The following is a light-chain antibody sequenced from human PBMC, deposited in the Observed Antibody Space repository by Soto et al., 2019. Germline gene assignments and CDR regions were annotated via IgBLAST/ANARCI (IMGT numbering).Light chain of an antibody. CDR1: QAISNW. J-gene: IGKJ4*01. Sequence: DIQMTHSPSSVSASVGDRVTITCRASQAISNWLAWYQQKPGKAPELLIYTASTLESGVPSRFSGRGSGTDFTLIITNLQPEDFATYYCQQIHNFPLTFGGGTKVDIK. CDR2: TAS. V-gene: IGKV1D-12*01. CDR3: QQIHNFPLT.